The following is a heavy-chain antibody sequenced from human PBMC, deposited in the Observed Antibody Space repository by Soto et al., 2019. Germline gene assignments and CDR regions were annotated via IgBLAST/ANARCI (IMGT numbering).Heavy chain of an antibody. Sequence: EASVKVSCKASGYTFTGYYMHWVRQAPGQGLEWKGWINPNSGGTNYAQKLQGWVTMTRDTSISTAYMELSRLRSDDTAVYYCARQDRHQPHLPTGMDVWGQGTTVTVSS. V-gene: IGHV1-2*04. J-gene: IGHJ6*02. D-gene: IGHD2-2*01. CDR1: GYTFTGYY. CDR3: ARQDRHQPHLPTGMDV. CDR2: INPNSGGT.